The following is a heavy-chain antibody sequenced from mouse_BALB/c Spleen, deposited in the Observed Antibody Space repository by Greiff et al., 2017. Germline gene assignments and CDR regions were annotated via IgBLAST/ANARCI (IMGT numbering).Heavy chain of an antibody. CDR2: IYPYNGGT. Sequence: VQLQQSGPELVKPGASVKISCKASGYTFTDYNMHWVKQSHGKSLEWIGYIYPYNGGTGYNQKFKSKATLTVDKSSSTAYMELRSLTSEDTAVYYCARRERYYRYDRDAMDYWGQGTSVTVSS. D-gene: IGHD2-14*01. CDR3: ARRERYYRYDRDAMDY. CDR1: GYTFTDYN. J-gene: IGHJ4*01. V-gene: IGHV1S29*02.